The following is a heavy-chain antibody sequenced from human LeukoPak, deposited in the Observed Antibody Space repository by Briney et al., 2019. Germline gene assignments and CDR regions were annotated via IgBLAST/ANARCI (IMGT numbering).Heavy chain of an antibody. D-gene: IGHD2-21*01. CDR2: ISAYNGNT. Sequence: ASVKVSCKASGYTFTSYGISWVRQAPGQGLEWMGWISAYNGNTNYAQKLQGRVTMTRDTSTSTVYMELSSLRSEDTAVYYCARDRVYCGGDCSFDAFDIWGQGTMVTVSS. J-gene: IGHJ3*02. V-gene: IGHV1-18*01. CDR3: ARDRVYCGGDCSFDAFDI. CDR1: GYTFTSYG.